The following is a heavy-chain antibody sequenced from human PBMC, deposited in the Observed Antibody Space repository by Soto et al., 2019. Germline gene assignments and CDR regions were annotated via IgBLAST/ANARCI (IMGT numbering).Heavy chain of an antibody. Sequence: QVQLQESGPGLVKPSETLSLTCTVSGGSISSYYWSWIRQPPGKGLEWIGYIYYRGSTNYNPSLKSRVTISVDTSKNQFSLKLSSVTAADTAVYYCARDHGYCSSTSCYVPYYYYGMDVWGQGTTVTVSS. D-gene: IGHD2-2*03. J-gene: IGHJ6*01. V-gene: IGHV4-59*01. CDR3: ARDHGYCSSTSCYVPYYYYGMDV. CDR1: GGSISSYY. CDR2: IYYRGST.